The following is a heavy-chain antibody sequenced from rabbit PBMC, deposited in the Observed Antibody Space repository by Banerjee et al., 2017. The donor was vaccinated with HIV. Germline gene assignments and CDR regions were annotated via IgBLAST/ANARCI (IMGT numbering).Heavy chain of an antibody. J-gene: IGHJ2*01. D-gene: IGHD6-1*01. CDR2: IYVGGSGRT. Sequence: QEQLVESGGGLVQPEGSLTLTCTASGFSFSSGYYMCWVRQAPGKGLEWIACIYVGGSGRTWYASWAKGRFTISKTSSTTVTLQMTSLTAADTAAYFCARGAYNGDTYGWNAFDPWGQGTLVTVS. V-gene: IGHV1S45*01. CDR3: ARGAYNGDTYGWNAFDP. CDR1: GFSFSSGYY.